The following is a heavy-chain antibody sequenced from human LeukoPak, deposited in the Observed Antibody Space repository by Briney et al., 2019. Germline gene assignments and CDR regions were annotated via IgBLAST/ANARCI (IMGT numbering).Heavy chain of an antibody. D-gene: IGHD3-10*01. CDR1: GFTFSSYA. J-gene: IGHJ4*02. Sequence: GGSLRLSCAASGFTFSSYAMSWVRQAPGKGLEWVSPISGSGGSTYYADSVKGRFTISRDNSKNTLYLQMNSLRAEDTAVYYCTCNYYGSGSYYRRGHYWGQGTLVPVPS. V-gene: IGHV3-23*01. CDR3: TCNYYGSGSYYRRGHY. CDR2: ISGSGGST.